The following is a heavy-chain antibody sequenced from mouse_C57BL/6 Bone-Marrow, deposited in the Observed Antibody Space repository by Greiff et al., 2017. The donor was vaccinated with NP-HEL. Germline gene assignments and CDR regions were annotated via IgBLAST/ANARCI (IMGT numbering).Heavy chain of an antibody. CDR1: GYAFSSYW. V-gene: IGHV1-80*01. J-gene: IGHJ3*01. Sequence: QVQLKQSGAELVKPGASVKISYKASGYAFSSYWMNWVKQRPGKGLEWIGQIYPGDGDTNYNGKFKGKATLTADKSSSTAYMQLSSLTSEDSAVYFCARLAWFAYWGQGTLVTVSA. CDR3: ARLAWFAY. CDR2: IYPGDGDT.